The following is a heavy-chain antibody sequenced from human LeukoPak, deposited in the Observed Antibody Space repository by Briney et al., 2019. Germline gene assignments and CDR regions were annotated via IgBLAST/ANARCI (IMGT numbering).Heavy chain of an antibody. Sequence: RAGGSLRLSRAASGFTFNIYAMTSVRQAPGKGLEWVSSITDSGDGTYYPDSVKGRFTISRDNSKNTVFLQMNSLRAGDTAMYYCARDPRPKYIGGWYYFDYWGQGILVTVSS. J-gene: IGHJ4*02. D-gene: IGHD6-19*01. CDR1: GFTFNIYA. V-gene: IGHV3-23*01. CDR3: ARDPRPKYIGGWYYFDY. CDR2: ITDSGDGT.